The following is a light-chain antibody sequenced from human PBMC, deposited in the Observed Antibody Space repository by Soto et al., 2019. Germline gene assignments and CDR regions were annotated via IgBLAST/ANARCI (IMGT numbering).Light chain of an antibody. CDR2: RNN. J-gene: IGLJ2*01. Sequence: QSVLTQPPSASGTPGQRVTISCSGSLSNIGSNFLYWYQQLPGSAPKLLINRNNERPSVVPDRFSGSKSGTSASLAISGLRSEDEADYHCAAWDDSLRGVVFGGGTKLTVL. CDR1: LSNIGSNF. CDR3: AAWDDSLRGVV. V-gene: IGLV1-47*01.